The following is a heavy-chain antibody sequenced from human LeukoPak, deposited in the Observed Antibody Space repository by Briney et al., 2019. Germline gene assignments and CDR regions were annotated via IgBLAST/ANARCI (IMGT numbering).Heavy chain of an antibody. CDR3: ARDYYDSSGYYGAFDI. D-gene: IGHD3-22*01. CDR2: IKQDGSEK. Sequence: GGSLRLSCAASGFTFSSYWMSWVRQAPGKGLEWVANIKQDGSEKYYVDSVKGRFTISRDNAKNSLYLQMNSLRAEDTAVYYCARDYYDSSGYYGAFDIWGQGTMVTVSP. J-gene: IGHJ3*02. CDR1: GFTFSSYW. V-gene: IGHV3-7*01.